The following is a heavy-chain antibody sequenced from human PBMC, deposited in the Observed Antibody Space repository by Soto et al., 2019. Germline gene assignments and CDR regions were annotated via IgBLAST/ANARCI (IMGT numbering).Heavy chain of an antibody. V-gene: IGHV1-2*02. CDR3: ARGPIVATMVAFDI. CDR2: INPNSGGT. CDR1: GYTFTGYY. D-gene: IGHD5-12*01. Sequence: ASVKVSCKASGYTFTGYYMHWVRQAPGQGLEWMGWINPNSGGTNYAQKFQGRVTMTRDTSTSTAYMELSGLRSDDTAVYYCARGPIVATMVAFDIWGQGTMVTVSS. J-gene: IGHJ3*02.